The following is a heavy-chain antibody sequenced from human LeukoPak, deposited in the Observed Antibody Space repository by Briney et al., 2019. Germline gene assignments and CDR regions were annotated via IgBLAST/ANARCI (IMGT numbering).Heavy chain of an antibody. CDR3: AGGIAVAAPDY. CDR1: GGTFSSYA. CDR2: IIPIFGTA. Sequence: ASVKVSCKASGGTFSSYAISWVRQAPGQGLEWMGGIIPIFGTANYAQKFQGRVTITTDESTSTAYMELSSLRSEDTAVYYCAGGIAVAAPDYWGQGTLVTVSS. V-gene: IGHV1-69*05. D-gene: IGHD6-19*01. J-gene: IGHJ4*02.